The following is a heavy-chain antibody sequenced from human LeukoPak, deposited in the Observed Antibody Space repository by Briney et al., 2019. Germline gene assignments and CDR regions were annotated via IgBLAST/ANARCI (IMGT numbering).Heavy chain of an antibody. CDR2: LYYSGST. D-gene: IGHD6-6*01. Sequence: PSETLSLTCTVSGGSISSISYYWGWIRQPPGKGLEWIGSLYYSGSTYYNPSLKSRVTISVGTSKNQFSLKLSSVTAADTAVYYCARDVRWYSSSLMDVWGQGTTVTVSS. V-gene: IGHV4-39*07. CDR1: GGSISSISYY. J-gene: IGHJ6*02. CDR3: ARDVRWYSSSLMDV.